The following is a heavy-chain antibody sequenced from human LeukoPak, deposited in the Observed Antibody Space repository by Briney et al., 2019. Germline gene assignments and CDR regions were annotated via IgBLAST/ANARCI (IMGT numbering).Heavy chain of an antibody. V-gene: IGHV3-23*01. CDR2: ISTSASNT. CDR1: GFTFSNYA. J-gene: IGHJ4*02. Sequence: GGSLRLSCAASGFTFSNYAMNWVRQAPGKGLESVSLISTSASNTYYADSVKGRFTISRDNSKSTLYLQMNSLRAEDTAVYYCAKVGAAGNLDYWGQGTLVTVSS. CDR3: AKVGAAGNLDY. D-gene: IGHD6-13*01.